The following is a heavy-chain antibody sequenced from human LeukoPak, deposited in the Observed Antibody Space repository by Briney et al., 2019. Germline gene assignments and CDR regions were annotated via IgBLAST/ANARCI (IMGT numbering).Heavy chain of an antibody. CDR2: IYHSGST. J-gene: IGHJ1*01. V-gene: IGHV4-38-2*02. CDR3: ARDDATGPQQH. D-gene: IGHD4-17*01. CDR1: GYSISSGYY. Sequence: SETLSLTCAVSGYSISSGYYWGWMRPPPGKGLEWIGSIYHSGSTYYNPSLKSRVTISVDTSKNQFSLKLSSVTAADTAVYYCARDDATGPQQHWAQGTLVTVSS.